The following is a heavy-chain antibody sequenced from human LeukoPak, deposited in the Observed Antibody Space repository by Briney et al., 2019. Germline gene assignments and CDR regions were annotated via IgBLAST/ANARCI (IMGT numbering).Heavy chain of an antibody. CDR1: GGSFSGYF. CDR2: VNLSGST. Sequence: SETLSLTCAVYGGSFSGYFWTWIRQPPGKVLEWIGEVNLSGSTNYNPSLKSRVTISTDTSKNQLSLKLTSVTAADTAVYYCARGTTAARLLYWGQGTLVAVSS. CDR3: ARGTTAARLLY. D-gene: IGHD6-6*01. J-gene: IGHJ4*02. V-gene: IGHV4-34*01.